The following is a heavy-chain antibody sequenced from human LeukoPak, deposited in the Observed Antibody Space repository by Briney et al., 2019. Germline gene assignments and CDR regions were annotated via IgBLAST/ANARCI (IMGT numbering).Heavy chain of an antibody. CDR3: ATRGYSYGTDAFDI. V-gene: IGHV4-59*08. J-gene: IGHJ3*02. D-gene: IGHD5-18*01. CDR2: IYYSGST. Sequence: SETLSLTCTVSSDSISSYYWSWVRQPPGEGLEWIGYIYYSGSTNYNPSLKSRVTISVDTSKNQFSLKLSSVTAADTAVYYCATRGYSYGTDAFDIWGQGTMVTVSS. CDR1: SDSISSYY.